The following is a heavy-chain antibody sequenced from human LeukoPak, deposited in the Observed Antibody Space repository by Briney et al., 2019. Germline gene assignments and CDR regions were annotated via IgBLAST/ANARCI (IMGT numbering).Heavy chain of an antibody. CDR2: INRRGST. V-gene: IGHV4-34*01. D-gene: IGHD3-22*01. Sequence: SETLSLTCTVSGASFSLYYWSWIRQSPGKGLEWIGEINRRGSTNYNPSLKSRVTMSVDTSKNQFSLKLSSVTAADTAVYYCATTGLYDSSGYYGNDYWGQGTLVTVSS. J-gene: IGHJ4*02. CDR3: ATTGLYDSSGYYGNDY. CDR1: GASFSLYY.